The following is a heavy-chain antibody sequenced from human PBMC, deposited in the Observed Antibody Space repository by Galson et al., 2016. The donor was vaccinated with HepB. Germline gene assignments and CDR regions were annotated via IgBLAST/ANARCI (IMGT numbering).Heavy chain of an antibody. CDR3: VKDPNWESGC. J-gene: IGHJ4*02. CDR2: IWNDGNNK. V-gene: IGHV3-33*06. CDR1: GFTFSNFC. Sequence: SLRLSCAASGFTFSNFCMHWVRQAPGRGLEWVAVIWNDGNNKYYADSVKGRFTISRDNSKNTLFLLMDSLRAEDTAVYYCVKDPNWESGCWGLGTQVTVSS. D-gene: IGHD7-27*01.